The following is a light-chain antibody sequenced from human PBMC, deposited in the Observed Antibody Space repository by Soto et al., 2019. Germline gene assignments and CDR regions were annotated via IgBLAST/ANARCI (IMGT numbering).Light chain of an antibody. V-gene: IGKV1-12*01. CDR2: AVS. CDR1: QGINNW. CDR3: KQSSAFPLT. Sequence: DIQMTQSPSSVSASVGDRVTITCRASQGINNWLAWYQQKPGKAPELLIYAVSYLQSGVPSRFSGSGSGTGFTLTISSLQPEDFATYFCKQSSAFPLTFGGGTKLDIK. J-gene: IGKJ4*01.